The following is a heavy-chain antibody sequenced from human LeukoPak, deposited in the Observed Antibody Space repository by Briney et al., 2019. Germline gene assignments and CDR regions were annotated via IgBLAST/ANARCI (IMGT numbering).Heavy chain of an antibody. J-gene: IGHJ4*02. V-gene: IGHV3-48*04. CDR3: ARDRVWRDSENFDY. Sequence: GGSLRLSCAASGFTFSSYRMNWVRQAPGKGLEWVSYISSSSSTIYYADSVKGRFTISRDNTKDSLYLQMNSLRAEDTAVYYCARDRVWRDSENFDYWGQGTLVTVSS. D-gene: IGHD6-13*01. CDR2: ISSSSSTI. CDR1: GFTFSSYR.